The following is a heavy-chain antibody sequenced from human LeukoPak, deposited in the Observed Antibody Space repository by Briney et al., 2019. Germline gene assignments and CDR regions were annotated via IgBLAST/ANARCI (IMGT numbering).Heavy chain of an antibody. CDR3: ARSGTITAAGLFDP. CDR1: GFTVSSDY. J-gene: IGHJ5*02. Sequence: PGGSLRLSCVASGFTVSSDYMSWVRQAPGKGLEWVSVIYSGGTTFYADSLKGRFTISRDNSKNTLYLQMHSLRAEDTAVYYCARSGTITAAGLFDPWGQGTLVTVSS. D-gene: IGHD6-13*01. CDR2: IYSGGTT. V-gene: IGHV3-53*01.